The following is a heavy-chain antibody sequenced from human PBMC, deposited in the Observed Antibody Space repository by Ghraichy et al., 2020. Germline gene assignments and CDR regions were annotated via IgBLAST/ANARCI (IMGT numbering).Heavy chain of an antibody. CDR2: IKSKTDGGTT. CDR3: TRGLSSWYLYYFDY. J-gene: IGHJ4*02. D-gene: IGHD6-13*01. CDR1: GFTFSNAW. V-gene: IGHV3-15*01. Sequence: LSLTCAASGFTFSNAWMSWVRQAPGKGLEWVGRIKSKTDGGTTDYAAPVKGRFTISRDDSKNTLYLQMNSLKTEDTAVYYCTRGLSSWYLYYFDYWGQGTLVTVSS.